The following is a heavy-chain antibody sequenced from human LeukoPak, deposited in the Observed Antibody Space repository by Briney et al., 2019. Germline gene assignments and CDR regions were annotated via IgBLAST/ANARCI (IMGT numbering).Heavy chain of an antibody. CDR2: IIPILGIA. CDR3: ARISSGSATDFDAFDI. D-gene: IGHD1-1*01. Sequence: SVKVSCKASGGTFSSYAISWVRQAPGQGLEWMGRIIPILGIANDAQKFQGRVTITADKSTSTAYMEMSSLRSEDTAVYYCARISSGSATDFDAFDIWGQGTMVTVSS. J-gene: IGHJ3*02. CDR1: GGTFSSYA. V-gene: IGHV1-69*04.